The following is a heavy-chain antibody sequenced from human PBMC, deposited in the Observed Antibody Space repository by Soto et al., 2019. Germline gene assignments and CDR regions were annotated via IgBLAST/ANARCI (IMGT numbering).Heavy chain of an antibody. CDR3: ARVGGDFWSGYYTGAVFDP. CDR1: GGSVSSGSYY. Sequence: QVQLQESGPGLVKPSETLSLTCTVSGGSVSSGSYYWSWIRLPPGKGLEWIGYIYYSGSTNYNPSLKSRVTISVDTSKNQFSLKLSSVTAADTAVYYCARVGGDFWSGYYTGAVFDPWGQGTLVTVSS. D-gene: IGHD3-3*01. V-gene: IGHV4-61*01. CDR2: IYYSGST. J-gene: IGHJ5*02.